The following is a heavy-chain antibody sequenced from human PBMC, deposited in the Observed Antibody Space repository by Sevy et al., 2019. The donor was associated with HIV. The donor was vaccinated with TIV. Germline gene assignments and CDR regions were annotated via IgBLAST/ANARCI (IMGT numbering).Heavy chain of an antibody. V-gene: IGHV3-23*01. D-gene: IGHD6-19*01. CDR3: AKPPIGWTREGFDQ. J-gene: IGHJ4*02. CDR2: ISGSTTNT. CDR1: GFTFRTYA. Sequence: GGSLRLSCAASGFTFRTYAMSWVRQAPGMGLEWVSSISGSTTNTNYADSVKGRFTISRAKSKNTRFLQMNSLKADDTAIYYCAKPPIGWTREGFDQWGQGTLVTVSS.